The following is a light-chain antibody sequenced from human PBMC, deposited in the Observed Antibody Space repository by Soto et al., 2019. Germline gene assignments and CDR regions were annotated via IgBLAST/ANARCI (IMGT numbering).Light chain of an antibody. Sequence: DIQMTQSPSSLSASVGDRVTITCRASQSISYCLNWYRQKPGQAPELLIYAASSLQSGVPSRFSGSESGTEFTLTITSLQPEDFATYYCQQSYSHPRTFGQGTKVDIK. V-gene: IGKV1-39*01. J-gene: IGKJ1*01. CDR2: AAS. CDR3: QQSYSHPRT. CDR1: QSISYC.